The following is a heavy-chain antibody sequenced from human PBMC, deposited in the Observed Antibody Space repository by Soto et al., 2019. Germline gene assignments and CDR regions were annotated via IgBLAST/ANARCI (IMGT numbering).Heavy chain of an antibody. V-gene: IGHV3-66*01. CDR1: GFSVSSKY. J-gene: IGHJ6*04. D-gene: IGHD2-8*01. Sequence: EVQLVESGGDLVQPGGSLRLSCAASGFSVSSKYMSWVRQAPGKGLEWVSLIQSGGTTYYAGSVKGRFTISRDYSENTLFLQMNSLRVEDTAVYYCTRDDVHFNGDRYYGVSMDVWGKGTTVTVSA. CDR3: TRDDVHFNGDRYYGVSMDV. CDR2: IQSGGTT.